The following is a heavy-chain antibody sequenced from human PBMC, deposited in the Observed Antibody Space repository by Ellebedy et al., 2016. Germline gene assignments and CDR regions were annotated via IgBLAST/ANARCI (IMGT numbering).Heavy chain of an antibody. D-gene: IGHD3-16*01. Sequence: SETLSLXCTVSGGSISSGSYYWSWIRQPAGKGLEWIGRIYTSGSTNYNPSLKSRVTMSVDTSKNQFSLKLSSVTAADTAVYYCARGGGDSLDYWGQGTLVTVPS. CDR2: IYTSGST. V-gene: IGHV4-61*02. CDR1: GGSISSGSYY. CDR3: ARGGGDSLDY. J-gene: IGHJ4*02.